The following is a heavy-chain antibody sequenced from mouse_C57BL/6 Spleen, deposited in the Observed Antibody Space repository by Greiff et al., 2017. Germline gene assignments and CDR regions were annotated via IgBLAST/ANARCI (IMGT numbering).Heavy chain of an antibody. CDR3: APGRYYGLDY. D-gene: IGHD1-1*01. V-gene: IGHV1-52*01. Sequence: QVQLQQPGAELVRPGSSVKLSCKASGCTFTSYWMHGVKQRPKKGLEWIGNIDPSDSETHYNQKFKDKATVTGDKSSRTAYMQLSSLTSEDSAVYYCAPGRYYGLDYWGQGTTLTVSS. CDR1: GCTFTSYW. CDR2: IDPSDSET. J-gene: IGHJ2*01.